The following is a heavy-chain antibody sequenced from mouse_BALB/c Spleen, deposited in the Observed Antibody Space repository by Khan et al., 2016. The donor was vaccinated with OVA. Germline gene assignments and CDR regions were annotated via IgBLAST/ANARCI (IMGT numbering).Heavy chain of an antibody. D-gene: IGHD1-1*02. V-gene: IGHV3-2*02. CDR3: ASDGSRDNYAMDY. Sequence: VQLKESGPGLVKPSQSLSLTCTATGYSITSYYAWNWIRQSPRNQLGWRDNISSNGSTNYNPALKTQITITRDTSKNQVFLQLNSLTTEDTATYDCASDGSRDNYAMDYWGQGTLVTVS. CDR1: GYSITSYYA. CDR2: ISSNGST. J-gene: IGHJ4*01.